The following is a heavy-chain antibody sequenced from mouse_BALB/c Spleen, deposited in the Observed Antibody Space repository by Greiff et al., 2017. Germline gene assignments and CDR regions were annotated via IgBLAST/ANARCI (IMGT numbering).Heavy chain of an antibody. CDR2: ISNGGGST. Sequence: EVLLVESGGGLVQPGGSLKLSCAASGFTFSSYTMSWVRQTPEKRLEWVAYISNGGGSTYYPDTVKGRFTISRDNAKNTLYLQMSSLKSEDTAMYYCARPLIYYAMDYWGQGTSVTVSS. V-gene: IGHV5-12-2*01. CDR1: GFTFSSYT. CDR3: ARPLIYYAMDY. J-gene: IGHJ4*01.